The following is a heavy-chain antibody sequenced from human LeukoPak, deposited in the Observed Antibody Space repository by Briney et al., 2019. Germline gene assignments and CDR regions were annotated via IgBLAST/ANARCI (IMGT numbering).Heavy chain of an antibody. CDR3: ARVAGYSSSWYRAYFDY. CDR1: GGSVSSGSYY. V-gene: IGHV4-61*01. D-gene: IGHD6-13*01. Sequence: PSETLSLTCTVSGGSVSSGSYYWSWIRQPPGKGLEWIGYIYYSGSTNYNPSLKSRVTISVDTSKNQFSLKLSSVTAADTAVYYCARVAGYSSSWYRAYFDYWGQGTLVTVSS. CDR2: IYYSGST. J-gene: IGHJ4*02.